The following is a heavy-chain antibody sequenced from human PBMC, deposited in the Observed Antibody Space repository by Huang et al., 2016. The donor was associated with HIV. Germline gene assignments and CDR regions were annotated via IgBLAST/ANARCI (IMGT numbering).Heavy chain of an antibody. Sequence: EVQLVQSGPEVKTPGESLKISCRVSGYSFTNYWIGWVRQGPGKGLEWMAIIYPGASDAAYNPSFRGQVTISADKSINTAHLQWDSLKTSDSAIYYCARRGFNTGSSPDSWGQGTLVTVSS. D-gene: IGHD1-26*01. V-gene: IGHV5-51*01. CDR1: GYSFTNYW. J-gene: IGHJ4*02. CDR2: IYPGASDA. CDR3: ARRGFNTGSSPDS.